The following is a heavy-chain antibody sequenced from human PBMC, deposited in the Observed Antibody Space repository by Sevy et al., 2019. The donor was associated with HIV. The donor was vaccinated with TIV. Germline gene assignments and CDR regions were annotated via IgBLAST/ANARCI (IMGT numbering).Heavy chain of an antibody. Sequence: GESLKIPCKGSGYSFTSHWLGWVRHMPGKGLEWMGIIYPDDSDTKYSPSFQGQVTFSADKSISTAYLQWSSLKASDTAMYYCATSRSGYFDSSGYYIYWGQGTLVTVSS. D-gene: IGHD3-22*01. V-gene: IGHV5-51*01. CDR3: ATSRSGYFDSSGYYIY. CDR1: GYSFTSHW. J-gene: IGHJ4*02. CDR2: IYPDDSDT.